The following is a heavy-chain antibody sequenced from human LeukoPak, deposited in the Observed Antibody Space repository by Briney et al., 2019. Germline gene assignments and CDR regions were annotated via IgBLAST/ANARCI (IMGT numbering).Heavy chain of an antibody. CDR3: AREPHSSVAFDY. D-gene: IGHD6-6*01. V-gene: IGHV3-48*03. Sequence: GGSLRLSCAASGFTFSSYEMHWVRQAPGKGLEWVSYISSSGGTIYYADSVKGRFTISRDNAKNSLYLQMNSLRAEDTAVYYCAREPHSSVAFDYWGQGTLVTVSS. CDR2: ISSSGGTI. CDR1: GFTFSSYE. J-gene: IGHJ4*02.